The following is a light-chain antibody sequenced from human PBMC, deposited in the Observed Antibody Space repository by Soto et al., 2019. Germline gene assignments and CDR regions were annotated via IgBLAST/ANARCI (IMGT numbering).Light chain of an antibody. CDR3: QQYNDWPLT. CDR2: GTS. Sequence: EIVLTQSPGTLSLSPGERATLSCSASQSVSSSYLAWYQQKPGQAPRLLIYGTSTRATGIPARFSGTGSGTEFTLTISSLQSEDFALYYCQQYNDWPLTFGQGTKVDIK. CDR1: QSVSSSY. J-gene: IGKJ1*01. V-gene: IGKV3D-15*01.